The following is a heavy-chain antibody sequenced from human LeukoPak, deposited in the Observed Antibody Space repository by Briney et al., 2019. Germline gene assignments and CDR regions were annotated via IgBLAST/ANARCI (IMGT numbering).Heavy chain of an antibody. J-gene: IGHJ4*02. Sequence: PSETLSLTCTVSGGSISSGDYYWSWIRQPPGKGLEWIGYIYYSGSTYYNPSLKSRVTISVDTSKNQFSLKLSSVTAADTAVYYCARDLGYSYGYFDYWGQGTLVTVSS. D-gene: IGHD5-18*01. CDR1: GGSISSGDYY. CDR2: IYYSGST. CDR3: ARDLGYSYGYFDY. V-gene: IGHV4-30-4*01.